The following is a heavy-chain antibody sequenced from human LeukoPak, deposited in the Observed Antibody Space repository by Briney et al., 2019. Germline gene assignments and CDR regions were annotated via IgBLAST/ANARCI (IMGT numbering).Heavy chain of an antibody. CDR3: AGDRGCSSTSCYTRWFDP. D-gene: IGHD2-2*02. Sequence: PGGSLRLSCAASGCTFSSYSMNWVRQAPGKGLEWVSYISSSSSTIYYADSVKGRFTISRDNAKNSLYLQMNSLRAEDTAVYYCAGDRGCSSTSCYTRWFDPWGQGTLVTVSS. V-gene: IGHV3-48*04. J-gene: IGHJ5*02. CDR2: ISSSSSTI. CDR1: GCTFSSYS.